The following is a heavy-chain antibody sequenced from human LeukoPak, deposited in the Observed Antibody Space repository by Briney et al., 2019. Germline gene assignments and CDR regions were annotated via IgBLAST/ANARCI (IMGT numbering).Heavy chain of an antibody. V-gene: IGHV3-30-3*01. CDR1: GFTFSSYA. Sequence: GGSLRLSCAASGFTFSSYAMHWVRQAPGKGLEWVAVISYDGSNKYYADSVKGRFTISRDNSKNTLYLQMNSLRAEDTAVYYCARGTPITMVRGVIVGYYYYYMDVWGKGTTVTVSS. CDR2: ISYDGSNK. CDR3: ARGTPITMVRGVIVGYYYYYMDV. J-gene: IGHJ6*03. D-gene: IGHD3-10*01.